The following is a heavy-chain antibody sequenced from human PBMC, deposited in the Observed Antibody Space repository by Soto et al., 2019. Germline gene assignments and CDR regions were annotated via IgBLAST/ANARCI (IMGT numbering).Heavy chain of an antibody. CDR1: GFTFSDYC. D-gene: IGHD6-19*01. V-gene: IGHV3-21*06. CDR3: ARTISGCGEVIGPHWLDH. J-gene: IGHJ5*02. CDR2: ISSGGNFI. Sequence: PGGALRLSCVVPGFTFSDYCMNWVRQAPGRGLEGVASISSGGNFIYYADSVRGRFTISRDNAENSLYLQMNSPGVEDTATYYCARTISGCGEVIGPHWLDHSGPGTQVTVSS.